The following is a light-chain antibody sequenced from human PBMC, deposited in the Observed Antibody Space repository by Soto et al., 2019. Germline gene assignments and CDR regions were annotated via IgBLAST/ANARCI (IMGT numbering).Light chain of an antibody. Sequence: QSALTQPASVSGSPGQSITISCSGTSSDVGRYNYVSWYQQHPGKAPKLMIFDVSNRPSGVSNRFSGSKSGNTASLTISGLHAEDEAYYYCSSFASSATSVFGGGTKLTVL. CDR1: SSDVGRYNY. V-gene: IGLV2-14*03. CDR3: SSFASSATSV. CDR2: DVS. J-gene: IGLJ2*01.